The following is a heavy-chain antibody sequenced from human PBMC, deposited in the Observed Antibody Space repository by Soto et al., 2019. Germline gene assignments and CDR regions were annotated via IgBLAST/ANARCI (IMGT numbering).Heavy chain of an antibody. D-gene: IGHD3-3*01. J-gene: IGHJ4*02. CDR1: GGSISSSSYY. V-gene: IGHV4-39*01. Sequence: SETLSLTCTVSGGSISSSSYYWGWIRQPPGKGLEWIGSIYYSGSTYYNPSLKSRVTISVDTSKNQFSLKLSSVTAADTAVYYCATQTSITIFGVADGKYYFDYWGQGTLVTVS. CDR2: IYYSGST. CDR3: ATQTSITIFGVADGKYYFDY.